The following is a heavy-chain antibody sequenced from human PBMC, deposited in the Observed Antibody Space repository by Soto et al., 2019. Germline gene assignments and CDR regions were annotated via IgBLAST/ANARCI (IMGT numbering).Heavy chain of an antibody. Sequence: SETLSLTCTVSGGSISGYYWSWIRQPPGKGLEWIGYMYKTGSTVYNPSFKSRVTISLDTSKNHFSLKLNSVTAADTAGYYCARDFSISTSCIRPVSYSYYGMDFWRQGPTVTVSS. CDR3: ARDFSISTSCIRPVSYSYYGMDF. CDR1: GGSISGYY. J-gene: IGHJ6*02. CDR2: MYKTGST. D-gene: IGHD2-2*01. V-gene: IGHV4-59*01.